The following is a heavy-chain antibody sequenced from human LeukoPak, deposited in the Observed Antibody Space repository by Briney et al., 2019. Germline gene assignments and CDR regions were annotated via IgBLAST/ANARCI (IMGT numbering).Heavy chain of an antibody. D-gene: IGHD6-25*01. CDR2: INGDGSST. V-gene: IGHV3-74*01. J-gene: IGHJ4*02. Sequence: GGSLRLSCAASGFTFSTYWMHWVRQAPGKGLVWVSRINGDGSSTIYADSVKGRFTISRDTAKNTLYLQMNSLRAEDTAMYYCTRSSGFDYWGQGTLVTVSS. CDR1: GFTFSTYW. CDR3: TRSSGFDY.